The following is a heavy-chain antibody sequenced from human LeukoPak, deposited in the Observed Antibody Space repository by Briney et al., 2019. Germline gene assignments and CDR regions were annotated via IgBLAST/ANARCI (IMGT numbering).Heavy chain of an antibody. V-gene: IGHV3-30-3*01. D-gene: IGHD4-17*01. CDR3: ARDGDGRGEDFDY. J-gene: IGHJ4*02. Sequence: SCKASGYTFTSYYMHWVRQAPGKGLEWVAVISYDGVNKFYADSVKGRFTISRDNSKNTLYLQMNSLRVEDTALYYCARDGDGRGEDFDYWGQGILVTVSS. CDR1: GYTFTSYY. CDR2: ISYDGVNK.